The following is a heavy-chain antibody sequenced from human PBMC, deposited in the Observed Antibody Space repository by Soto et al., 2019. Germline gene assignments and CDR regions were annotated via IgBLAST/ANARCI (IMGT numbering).Heavy chain of an antibody. CDR2: ISGSGGST. CDR3: AKDQSRGGIYYYGMDV. V-gene: IGHV3-23*01. Sequence: EVQLLESGGGLVQPGGSLRLSCAASGFTFSSYAMSWVRQAPGKGLEWVSAISGSGGSTYYADSVKGRFTISRDNPKNTLYLQMNSLRAEDTAVYYCAKDQSRGGIYYYGMDVWGQGTTVTVSS. D-gene: IGHD2-15*01. J-gene: IGHJ6*02. CDR1: GFTFSSYA.